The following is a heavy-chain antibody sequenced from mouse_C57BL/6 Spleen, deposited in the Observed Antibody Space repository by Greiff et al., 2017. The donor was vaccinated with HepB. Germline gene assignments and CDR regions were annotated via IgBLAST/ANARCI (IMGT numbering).Heavy chain of an antibody. Sequence: QVQLQQPGAELVRPGTSVKLSCKASGYTFTSYWMHWVKQRPGQGLEWIGVIDPSDSYTNYNQKFKGKATLTVDTSSSTAYMQLSSLTSEDSAVYDCASGAYYTWFAYWGQGTLVTVSA. V-gene: IGHV1-59*01. D-gene: IGHD2-12*01. J-gene: IGHJ3*01. CDR1: GYTFTSYW. CDR2: IDPSDSYT. CDR3: ASGAYYTWFAY.